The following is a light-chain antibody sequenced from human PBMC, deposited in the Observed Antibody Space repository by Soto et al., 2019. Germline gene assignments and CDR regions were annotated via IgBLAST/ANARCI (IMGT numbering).Light chain of an antibody. CDR1: QSIGNNY. CDR2: DAS. V-gene: IGKV3-20*01. CDR3: QQCAYSPRT. J-gene: IGKJ1*01. Sequence: EIVSTQSPDTLSLPPGERATISCRASQSIGNNYLAWYQQKPGQAPRLLIYDASSRATGIPDRFTGSGSGADFALTISRLEPEDFAVYYCQQCAYSPRTFGQGTKVEVK.